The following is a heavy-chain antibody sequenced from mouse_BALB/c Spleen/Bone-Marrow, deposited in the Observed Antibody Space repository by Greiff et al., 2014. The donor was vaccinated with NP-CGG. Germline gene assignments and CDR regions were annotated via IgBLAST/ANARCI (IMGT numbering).Heavy chain of an antibody. D-gene: IGHD2-14*01. CDR1: GYTFTSYV. CDR3: AGRDYRYAMDY. V-gene: IGHV1-14*01. Sequence: EVQLQQSGPELVKPGASVKMSCKASGYTFTSYVMHWVKQKPGQGLEWIGHINPYNDGSNYNEKFKGKATLNSDKSSSTAYMELSSRPSEDSAGDYYAGRDYRYAMDYWGQGTSVTVSS. J-gene: IGHJ4*01. CDR2: INPYNDGS.